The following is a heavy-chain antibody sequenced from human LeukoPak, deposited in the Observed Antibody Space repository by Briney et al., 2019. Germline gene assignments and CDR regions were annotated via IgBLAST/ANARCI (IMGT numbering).Heavy chain of an antibody. CDR1: GGSIGSHY. J-gene: IGHJ4*02. CDR2: VYDIGST. D-gene: IGHD3-16*01. CDR3: ARGGVLKSVDY. V-gene: IGHV4-59*11. Sequence: SETLSLTCTVSGGSIGSHYWTWIRQTPGKGLEGIGYVYDIGSTKYNPSLKSRVTISVDTSKNQFSLRLNSVTAADTAVYYCARGGVLKSVDYWGQGTLVAVSS.